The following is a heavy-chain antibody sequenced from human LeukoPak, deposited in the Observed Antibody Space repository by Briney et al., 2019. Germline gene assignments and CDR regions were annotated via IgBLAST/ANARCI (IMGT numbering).Heavy chain of an antibody. Sequence: SETLSLTCTVSAGSVSSGSYYWNWIRQPPGKGLEWIGHIYYRGSTNYNPSLKSRVTISVDTSKNQFSLKLSSVTAADTAVYYCARDSMITFGGVIVEYYFDYWGQGTLVTVSS. V-gene: IGHV4-61*01. CDR3: ARDSMITFGGVIVEYYFDY. CDR2: IYYRGST. D-gene: IGHD3-16*02. CDR1: AGSVSSGSYY. J-gene: IGHJ4*02.